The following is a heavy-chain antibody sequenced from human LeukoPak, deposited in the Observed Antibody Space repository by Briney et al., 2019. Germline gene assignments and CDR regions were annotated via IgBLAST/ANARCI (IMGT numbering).Heavy chain of an antibody. J-gene: IGHJ4*02. CDR3: ARDSRGYSLNDY. D-gene: IGHD1-26*01. CDR2: ITSSSITI. V-gene: IGHV3-48*01. CDR1: GFTFSSYS. Sequence: GGSLRLSCAASGFTFSSYSMTWVRQAPGKGLEWVSYITSSSITIYYADSVNGRFTISRDNAENSLYLQMISLRAEDTAVYYCARDSRGYSLNDYWGQGTLVTVSS.